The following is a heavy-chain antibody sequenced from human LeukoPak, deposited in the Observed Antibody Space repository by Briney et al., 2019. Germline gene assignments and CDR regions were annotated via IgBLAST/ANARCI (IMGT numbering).Heavy chain of an antibody. CDR2: ISSSSSTI. J-gene: IGHJ3*02. V-gene: IGHV3-48*02. CDR3: ARETHDAFDI. Sequence: GGSLRLSCAASGFTFSSYSMNWVRQAPGKGLEWVSYISSSSSTIYYADSVKGRFTISRDNAKNSLYLQMNSPRDEDTAVYYCARETHDAFDIWGQGTMVTVSS. CDR1: GFTFSSYS.